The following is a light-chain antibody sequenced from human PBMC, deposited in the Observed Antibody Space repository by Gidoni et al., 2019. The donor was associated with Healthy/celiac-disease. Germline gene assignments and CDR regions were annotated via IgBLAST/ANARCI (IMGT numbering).Light chain of an antibody. J-gene: IGKJ4*01. CDR1: QRVSSY. V-gene: IGKV3-11*01. Sequence: EIVLTQSLATLSLPPGERATLSCRARQRVSSYLAWYQQKPGQAPRLLIYDASNRATGIPARFSGSGSGTDFTLTISSLEPEDFAVYYCQQRSNWPLLTFGGGTKVEIK. CDR2: DAS. CDR3: QQRSNWPLLT.